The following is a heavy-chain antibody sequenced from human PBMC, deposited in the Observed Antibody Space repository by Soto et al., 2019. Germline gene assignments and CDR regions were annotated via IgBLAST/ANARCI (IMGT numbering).Heavy chain of an antibody. D-gene: IGHD6-19*01. Sequence: EVQLVESGGGLVQPGGSLKLSCAASGFTFSGSAMHWVRQASGKGLEWVGRIRNKANNYATAYAASVKGRFTISRDDSKNAAYLQRNSLKTADTAVYYCASSAVAVADYYLDLWGRGTLVTVSS. V-gene: IGHV3-73*02. CDR2: IRNKANNYAT. CDR1: GFTFSGSA. J-gene: IGHJ2*01. CDR3: ASSAVAVADYYLDL.